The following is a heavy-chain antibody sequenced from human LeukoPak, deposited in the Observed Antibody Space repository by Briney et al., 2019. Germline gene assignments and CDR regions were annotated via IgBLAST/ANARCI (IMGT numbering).Heavy chain of an antibody. CDR1: GGSISSYY. J-gene: IGHJ5*02. Sequence: SETLSLTCTVSGGSISSYYWSWIRQPTGKGLEWIGYIYYSGSTNYNPSLKSRVTISVGTSKNQFSLKLSSVTAADTAVYYCARRGDSSGEWWFDPWGQGTLVTVSS. CDR3: ARRGDSSGEWWFDP. CDR2: IYYSGST. V-gene: IGHV4-59*08. D-gene: IGHD3-22*01.